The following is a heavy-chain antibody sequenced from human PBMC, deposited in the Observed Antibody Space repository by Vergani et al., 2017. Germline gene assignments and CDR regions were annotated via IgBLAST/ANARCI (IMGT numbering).Heavy chain of an antibody. J-gene: IGHJ6*02. V-gene: IGHV3-21*01. CDR1: GFTFSSYS. CDR2: ISSSSSYI. D-gene: IGHD3-10*01. CDR3: ARDRRYYGSXSYYNADYYYGMDV. Sequence: EVQLVESGGGLVKPGGSLRLSCAASGFTFSSYSMNWVRQAPGKGLEWVSSISSSSSYIYYADSVKGRFTISRDNAKNSLYLQMNSLRAEDTAVYYCARDRRYYGSXSYYNADYYYGMDVWGQGTTVTVSS.